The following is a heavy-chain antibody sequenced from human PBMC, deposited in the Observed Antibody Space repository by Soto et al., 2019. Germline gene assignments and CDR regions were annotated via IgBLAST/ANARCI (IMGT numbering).Heavy chain of an antibody. CDR3: ARGGRRSPGMDV. J-gene: IGHJ6*02. CDR1: GGSISSGGYY. V-gene: IGHV4-31*03. CDR2: IDYSGST. Sequence: QVQLQESGPGLVKPSQTLSLTCTVSGGSISSGGYYWSWIRQHPGKGLEWIGYIDYSGSTYYNPSLKSRVTISVDTSKNHFSLKLSSVTAADTAVYYCARGGRRSPGMDVWGQGTTVTVSS.